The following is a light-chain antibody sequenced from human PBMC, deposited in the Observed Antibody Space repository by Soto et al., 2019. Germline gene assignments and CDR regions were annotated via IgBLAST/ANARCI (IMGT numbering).Light chain of an antibody. CDR3: QQYDHWPFT. Sequence: EIVMTQSPATLSVSPGERATLSCRASQSVSGNLAWYHQKPGQAPRLLIYGASTRAPGLPARFSGSGSGTEFTLTISSLQSEDFALYYCQQYDHWPFTFGPGTKVDIK. V-gene: IGKV3-15*01. CDR2: GAS. J-gene: IGKJ3*01. CDR1: QSVSGN.